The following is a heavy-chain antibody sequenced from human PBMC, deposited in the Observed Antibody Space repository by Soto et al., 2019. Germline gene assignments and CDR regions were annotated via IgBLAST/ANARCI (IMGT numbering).Heavy chain of an antibody. J-gene: IGHJ3*02. D-gene: IGHD1-26*01. CDR1: GYTFTGYY. V-gene: IGHV1-2*04. CDR2: INPDSGGT. Sequence: ASVRDSCKATGYTFTGYYMHWVRQAPGQGLEWMGWINPDSGGTNYAQKFQGWVTMTRDTSISTAYMELSRLRSDDTAVYYCARNQRSCHNDAFDIWGQGTMVTVSS. CDR3: ARNQRSCHNDAFDI.